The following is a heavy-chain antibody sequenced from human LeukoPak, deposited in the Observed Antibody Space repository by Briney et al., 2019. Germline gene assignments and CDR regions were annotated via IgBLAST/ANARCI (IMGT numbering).Heavy chain of an antibody. CDR1: GFTVSSNY. CDR3: ARDEGSGSYFGVNDY. J-gene: IGHJ4*02. Sequence: PGGSLRLSCAASGFTVSSNYMSWVRQAPGKGLEWVSVIYSGGSTYYADSVKGRFTISRDNSKNTLYLQMNSLRAEDTAVYYCARDEGSGSYFGVNDYWGQGTLVTVSS. D-gene: IGHD1-26*01. CDR2: IYSGGST. V-gene: IGHV3-66*01.